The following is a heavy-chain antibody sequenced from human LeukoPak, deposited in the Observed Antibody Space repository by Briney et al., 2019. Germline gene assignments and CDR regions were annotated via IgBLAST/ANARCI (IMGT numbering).Heavy chain of an antibody. Sequence: GGSLRLSCAASGFTFSSYEMNWVRQAPGKGLEWVSYISSSGSTIYYADSVKGRFTISRDNAKNSLYLQMNSLSAEDTAVYYCARDLGDCSGGSCVADYWGQGTLVTVSS. D-gene: IGHD2-15*01. CDR2: ISSSGSTI. CDR1: GFTFSSYE. J-gene: IGHJ4*02. V-gene: IGHV3-48*03. CDR3: ARDLGDCSGGSCVADY.